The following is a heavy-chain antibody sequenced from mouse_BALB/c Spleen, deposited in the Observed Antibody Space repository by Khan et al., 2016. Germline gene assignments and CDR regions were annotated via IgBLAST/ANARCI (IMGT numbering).Heavy chain of an antibody. CDR3: AGGDY. V-gene: IGHV5-17*02. J-gene: IGHJ2*01. CDR1: GFTFSRSG. CDR2: ISSGSSTI. Sequence: EVELVESGGGLVQPGGSRKLSCAASGFTFSRSGMHWVRQAPEKGLEWVAYISSGSSTIYYEDTLKGRFTISRDNPKNPLFLQRTSIRYGHTTMYYGAGGDYWGHGTALTVSS.